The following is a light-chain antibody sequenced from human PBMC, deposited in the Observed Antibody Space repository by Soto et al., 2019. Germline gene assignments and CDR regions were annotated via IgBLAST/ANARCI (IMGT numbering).Light chain of an antibody. Sequence: EIVLTQSPATLSVSSGERATRXXRASQSLSSNLAWYQQRPGQAPCVLIYDTSTRASDVPARFSGSGSGTDFTLTISRLEPEDFAVFYCQQYGSSITFGQGTRLEIK. CDR1: QSLSSN. CDR3: QQYGSSIT. CDR2: DTS. J-gene: IGKJ5*01. V-gene: IGKV3-15*01.